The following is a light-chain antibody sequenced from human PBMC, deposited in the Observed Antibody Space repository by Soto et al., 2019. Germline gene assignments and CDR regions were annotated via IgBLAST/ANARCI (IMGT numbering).Light chain of an antibody. CDR3: QHYNSYPLT. Sequence: DIQMTQSPSTLSASVGDRVTITCRASQSISSWLAWYQQKPGQAPKLLIYDASSLESGVPSRFRVSGSATEVTLTFCSLQPVDFATYYCQHYNSYPLTVGGVTKLDIK. V-gene: IGKV1-5*01. J-gene: IGKJ4*01. CDR2: DAS. CDR1: QSISSW.